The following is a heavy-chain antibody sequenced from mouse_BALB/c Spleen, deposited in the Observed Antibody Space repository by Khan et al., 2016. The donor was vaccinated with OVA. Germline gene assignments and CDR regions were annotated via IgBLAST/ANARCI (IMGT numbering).Heavy chain of an antibody. CDR1: GYSITSDYA. Sequence: EVQLQESGPGLAKPSQSLSLTCTVTGYSITSDYAWNWIRQFPGNKLEWMGFISYSGNTKYNTSLKSRFSITRDTSKNQFFLQLSSVTTEDTATYYCARVYGGDFDYWGQGTSLTVSS. J-gene: IGHJ2*02. D-gene: IGHD1-1*01. V-gene: IGHV3-2*02. CDR3: ARVYGGDFDY. CDR2: ISYSGNT.